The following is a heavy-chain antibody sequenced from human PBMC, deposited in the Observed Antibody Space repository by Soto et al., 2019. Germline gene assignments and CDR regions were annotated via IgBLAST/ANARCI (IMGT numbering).Heavy chain of an antibody. J-gene: IGHJ4*02. CDR1: GYTFTNYG. CDR2: ISPHNGYT. Sequence: QVQLVQSGAEVKKPGASVKVSCKASGYTFTNYGLNWVRQAPGQGLEWMGWISPHNGYTTYAERLQGRVTMTTDTSTNIAYLELSSLTSADTAVFYCARASHSENNYELAYWGQGTLVTVSS. V-gene: IGHV1-18*04. D-gene: IGHD3-16*01. CDR3: ARASHSENNYELAY.